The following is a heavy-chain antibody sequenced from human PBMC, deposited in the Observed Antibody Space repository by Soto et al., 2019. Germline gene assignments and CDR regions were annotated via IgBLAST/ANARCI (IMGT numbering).Heavy chain of an antibody. J-gene: IGHJ4*02. D-gene: IGHD2-21*02. CDR3: ARIIVVVTADYFDY. V-gene: IGHV4-31*03. CDR1: GSSISSGGYY. CDR2: IYYSGST. Sequence: QVQLQESGPGLVKPSQTLSLTCTVSGSSISSGGYYWSWIRQHPGKGLEWIGYIYYSGSTYYNPSLKSRVTISVDTSKNQFSLKLSSVTAADTAVYYCARIIVVVTADYFDYWGQGTLVTVSS.